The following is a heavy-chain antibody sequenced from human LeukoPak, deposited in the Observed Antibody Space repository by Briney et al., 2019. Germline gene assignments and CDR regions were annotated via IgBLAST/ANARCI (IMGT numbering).Heavy chain of an antibody. D-gene: IGHD5-12*01. J-gene: IGHJ4*02. CDR1: GFTFSSNW. V-gene: IGHV3-7*02. Sequence: GGSLRLSCAASGFTFSSNWMSWVRQAPGKGLEWMANIKYDGSENYYVDSVKGRFTISRDNAKNSLYLQVNSLRAEDTAVYYCATGGYSFAYWGQGTLVTVSS. CDR3: ATGGYSFAY. CDR2: IKYDGSEN.